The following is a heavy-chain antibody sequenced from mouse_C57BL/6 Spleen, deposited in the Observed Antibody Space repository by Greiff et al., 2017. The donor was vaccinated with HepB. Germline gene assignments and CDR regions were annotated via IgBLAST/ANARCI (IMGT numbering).Heavy chain of an antibody. CDR3: ARHSTGGRYFDY. CDR1: GFTFSSYG. CDR2: ISSGGSYT. V-gene: IGHV5-6*01. D-gene: IGHD4-1*02. J-gene: IGHJ2*01. Sequence: EVMLVESGGDLVKPGGSLKLSCAASGFTFSSYGMSWVRQTPDKRLEWVATISSGGSYTYYPDSVKGRFTISRDNAKNTLYLQMSSLKSEDTAMYYCARHSTGGRYFDYWGQGTTLTVSS.